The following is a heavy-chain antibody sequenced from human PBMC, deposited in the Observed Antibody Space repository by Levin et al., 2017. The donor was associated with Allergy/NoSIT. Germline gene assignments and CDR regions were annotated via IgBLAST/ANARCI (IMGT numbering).Heavy chain of an antibody. V-gene: IGHV4-31*03. D-gene: IGHD4-23*01. Sequence: SETLSLTCTVSGGSISSGGYYWSWIRQHPGKGLEWIGYIYYSGSTYYNPSLKSRVTISVDTSKNQFSLKLSSVTAADTAVYYCARDRPHGGNPGAFDHWGQGTLVTVSS. J-gene: IGHJ4*02. CDR2: IYYSGST. CDR3: ARDRPHGGNPGAFDH. CDR1: GGSISSGGYY.